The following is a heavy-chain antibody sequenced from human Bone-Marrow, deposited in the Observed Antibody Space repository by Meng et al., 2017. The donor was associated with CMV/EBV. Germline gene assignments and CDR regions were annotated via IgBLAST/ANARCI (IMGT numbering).Heavy chain of an antibody. Sequence: YTFTSYYMHWVRQAPGQGHEWMGIINPSGGSTSYAQKFQGRVTMTRDTSTSTVYMELSSLRSEDTAVYYCARGKRITIFGVVKDELDYWGQGTLVTVSS. J-gene: IGHJ4*02. CDR1: YTFTSYY. D-gene: IGHD3-3*01. CDR2: INPSGGST. V-gene: IGHV1-46*01. CDR3: ARGKRITIFGVVKDELDY.